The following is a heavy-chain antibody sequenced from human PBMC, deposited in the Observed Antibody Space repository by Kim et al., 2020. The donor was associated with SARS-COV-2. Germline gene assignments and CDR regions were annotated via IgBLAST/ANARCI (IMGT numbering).Heavy chain of an antibody. CDR1: GGSISSYY. D-gene: IGHD3-3*01. J-gene: IGHJ4*02. Sequence: SETLSLTCTVSGGSISSYYWSWIRQPPGKGLEWIGYIYYSGSTNYNPSLKSRVTISVDTSKNQFSLKLSSVTAADTAVYYCARTSYYDFWSGYYNGWVYFDYWVQGTLVTVSS. CDR3: ARTSYYDFWSGYYNGWVYFDY. V-gene: IGHV4-59*13. CDR2: IYYSGST.